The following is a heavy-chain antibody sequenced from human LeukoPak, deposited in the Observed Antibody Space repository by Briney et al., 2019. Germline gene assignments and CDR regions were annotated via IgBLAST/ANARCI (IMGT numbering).Heavy chain of an antibody. CDR2: IRSKANSYAT. V-gene: IGHV3-73*01. D-gene: IGHD4-17*01. CDR3: TRLLSRIYHCGDLNDY. J-gene: IGHJ4*02. CDR1: GFSFSGSA. Sequence: PGGSLKLSRAASGFSFSGSAMHWVRQASGKGLEWVGLIRSKANSYATAYAASVKGRFTISRDDSKNTAYLQMNSLKTEDTAVYYCTRLLSRIYHCGDLNDYWGQGTLVTVSS.